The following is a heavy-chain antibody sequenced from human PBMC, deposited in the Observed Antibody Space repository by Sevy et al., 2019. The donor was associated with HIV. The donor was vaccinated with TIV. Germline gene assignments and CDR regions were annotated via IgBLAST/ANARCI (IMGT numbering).Heavy chain of an antibody. J-gene: IGHJ6*02. CDR2: IKSKTNGGTI. D-gene: IGHD5-12*01. Sequence: GGSLRLSCAASGFTFSSAWMSWVRQAPGKGLEWVGRIKSKTNGGTIDYAAPVKGRFSISREDSKNTVYLQMNSLKTEDTAVYYCITDPGYSGYDEEVINYYYYGMDVSGQGTSVTVSS. V-gene: IGHV3-15*01. CDR3: ITDPGYSGYDEEVINYYYYGMDV. CDR1: GFTFSSAW.